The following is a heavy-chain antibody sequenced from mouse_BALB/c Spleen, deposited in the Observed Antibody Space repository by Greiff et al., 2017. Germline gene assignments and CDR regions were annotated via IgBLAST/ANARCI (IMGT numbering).Heavy chain of an antibody. Sequence: VQLKQSGAELVKPGASVKLSCTASGFNIKDTYMHWVKQRPEQRLEWIGAIYPGNGDTSYNQKFKGKATLTADKSSSTAYMQLSSLTSEDSAVYYCARQDSSGYGMDYWGQGTSVTVSS. CDR1: GFNIKDTY. V-gene: IGHV14-3*02. J-gene: IGHJ4*01. CDR3: ARQDSSGYGMDY. D-gene: IGHD3-2*01. CDR2: IYPGNGDT.